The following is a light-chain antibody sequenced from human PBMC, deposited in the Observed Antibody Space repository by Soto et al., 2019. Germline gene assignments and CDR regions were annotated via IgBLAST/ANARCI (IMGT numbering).Light chain of an antibody. J-gene: IGKJ1*01. V-gene: IGKV1-39*01. CDR3: QQSYNTPRT. CDR2: ATS. CDR1: QTISSW. Sequence: DIQMTQSPSSLSASVGDRVTITCRASQTISSWLAWYQQIPGKAPKFLIYATSTLQSGVPSRFSGSGSGTDFTLTISSLQPEDFATYYCQQSYNTPRTFGQGTKVDIK.